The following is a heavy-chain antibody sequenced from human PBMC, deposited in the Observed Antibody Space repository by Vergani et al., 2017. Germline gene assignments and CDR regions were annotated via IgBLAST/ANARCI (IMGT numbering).Heavy chain of an antibody. Sequence: EVQLVESGGGLVQPGRSLRLSCAASGFTFDDYAMHWVRQAPGKGLEWVSGISWNSGSIGYADSVKGRFTISRDNAKNSLYLQMNSLRAEDTALYYCAKDSPYYYDSSGYYYGEGAFDIWGQGTMVTVSS. J-gene: IGHJ3*02. V-gene: IGHV3-9*01. D-gene: IGHD3-22*01. CDR3: AKDSPYYYDSSGYYYGEGAFDI. CDR1: GFTFDDYA. CDR2: ISWNSGSI.